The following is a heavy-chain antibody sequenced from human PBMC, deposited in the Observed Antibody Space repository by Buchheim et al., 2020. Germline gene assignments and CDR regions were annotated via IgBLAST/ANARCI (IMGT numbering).Heavy chain of an antibody. CDR3: ARRRITGIRSYYYGMDV. J-gene: IGHJ6*02. V-gene: IGHV4-34*01. Sequence: QVQLQQWGAGLLKPSETLSLTCAVSGGSFSGYYWSWIRQPPGKGLEWIGEINHSGSTNYNPSLKSRVTISVDTSKNQFSLKLSSVTAADTAVYYCARRRITGIRSYYYGMDVWGQGTT. CDR1: GGSFSGYY. CDR2: INHSGST. D-gene: IGHD1-20*01.